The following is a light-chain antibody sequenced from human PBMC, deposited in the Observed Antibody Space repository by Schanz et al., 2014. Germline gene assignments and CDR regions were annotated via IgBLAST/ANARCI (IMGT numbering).Light chain of an antibody. V-gene: IGLV2-14*01. Sequence: QSALTQPASVSGSPGQSITISCTGTSSDVGAYNYVSWYQQHPGKAPRLMIYDVSNRPSGVSNRFSGSKSGNTASLTISGLQAEDEAEYYCGSYTSSSTVVFGGGTKLTVL. J-gene: IGLJ2*01. CDR2: DVS. CDR1: SSDVGAYNY. CDR3: GSYTSSSTVV.